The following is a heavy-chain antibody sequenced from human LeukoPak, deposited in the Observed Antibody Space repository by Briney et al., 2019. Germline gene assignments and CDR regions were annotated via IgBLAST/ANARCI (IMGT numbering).Heavy chain of an antibody. CDR1: GFTFSSYG. J-gene: IGHJ1*01. CDR2: ISGSGGST. V-gene: IGHV3-23*01. Sequence: PGGSLRLSCAASGFTFSSYGMSWVRQAPGKGLEWVSAISGSGGSTYYADSVKGRFTISRDNSKNTLYLQVNSLRAEDTAVYYCAKHPSGSYKPSEFQHWGQGTLVTVSS. D-gene: IGHD3-10*01. CDR3: AKHPSGSYKPSEFQH.